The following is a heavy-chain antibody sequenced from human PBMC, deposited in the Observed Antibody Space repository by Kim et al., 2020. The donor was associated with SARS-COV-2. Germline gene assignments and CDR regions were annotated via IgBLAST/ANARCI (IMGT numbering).Heavy chain of an antibody. Sequence: GGSLRLSCAASGFTFSSYAMSWVRQAPGKGLEWVSAISGSGGSTYYADSVKGRFTISRDNSKNTLYLQMNSLRAEDTAVYYCAKGGDLWQQLVRGDAFDIWGQGTMVTVSS. CDR3: AKGGDLWQQLVRGDAFDI. J-gene: IGHJ3*02. V-gene: IGHV3-23*01. CDR2: ISGSGGST. CDR1: GFTFSSYA. D-gene: IGHD6-13*01.